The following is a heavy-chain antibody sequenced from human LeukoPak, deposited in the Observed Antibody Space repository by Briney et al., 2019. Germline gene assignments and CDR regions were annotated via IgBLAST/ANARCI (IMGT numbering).Heavy chain of an antibody. CDR1: GGSISSYY. CDR2: MFYSGST. V-gene: IGHV4-59*08. CDR3: ARRGSSSSGYGLDV. D-gene: IGHD6-6*01. Sequence: PSETLSLTCTVSGGSISSYYWNWIRQSPGKGLEWIGYMFYSGSTNYNPSLKSRVTMSVDTSKNQFSLKLSSVTAADTAVYYCARRGSSSSGYGLDVWGQGTTVTVSS. J-gene: IGHJ6*02.